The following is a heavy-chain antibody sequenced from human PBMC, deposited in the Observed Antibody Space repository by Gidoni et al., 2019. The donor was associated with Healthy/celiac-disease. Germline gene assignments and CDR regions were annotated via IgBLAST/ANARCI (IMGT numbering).Heavy chain of an antibody. J-gene: IGHJ4*02. Sequence: QVQLLQSGAEVKKPGASVKVSCKASGYTFTSYYMHWVRQAPGQGLEWMGIINPRGGSTSYAQKFQGRVTMTRDTSTSTVYMELSSLRSEDTDEYYCARGGIRETVTTYLFRYWGQGTLVNVSS. D-gene: IGHD4-4*01. CDR1: GYTFTSYY. CDR2: INPRGGST. CDR3: ARGGIRETVTTYLFRY. V-gene: IGHV1-46*01.